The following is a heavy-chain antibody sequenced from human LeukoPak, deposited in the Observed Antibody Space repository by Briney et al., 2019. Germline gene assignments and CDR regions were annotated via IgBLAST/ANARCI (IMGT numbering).Heavy chain of an antibody. Sequence: ASVKVSCKASGYTFTGYYMHWVRQAPGQGLEWMGWINPNSGGTNYAQKFQGRVTMTRDTSISTAYMEVSRLRSDDTAVYYCARVRASTIFGVVTSYGMDVWGQGTTVTVSS. CDR3: ARVRASTIFGVVTSYGMDV. CDR1: GYTFTGYY. D-gene: IGHD3-3*01. J-gene: IGHJ6*02. CDR2: INPNSGGT. V-gene: IGHV1-2*02.